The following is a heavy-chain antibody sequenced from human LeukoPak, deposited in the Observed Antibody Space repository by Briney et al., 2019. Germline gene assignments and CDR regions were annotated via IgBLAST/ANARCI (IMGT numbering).Heavy chain of an antibody. CDR1: GGTFSSYA. CDR2: IIPIFGTA. D-gene: IGHD3-22*01. V-gene: IGHV1-69*13. Sequence: ASVKVSCKASGGTFSSYAISWVRQAPGQGLEWMGGIIPIFGTANYAQKFQGRVTITADESTSTAYMELSSLRSEDTAVYYCASNPSGCYYDSSGYRYYYGMDVWGQGTTVTVSS. J-gene: IGHJ6*02. CDR3: ASNPSGCYYDSSGYRYYYGMDV.